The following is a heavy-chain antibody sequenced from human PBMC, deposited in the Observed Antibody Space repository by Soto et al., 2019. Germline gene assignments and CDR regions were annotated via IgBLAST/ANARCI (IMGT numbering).Heavy chain of an antibody. CDR2: ITINGNT. V-gene: IGHV4-4*07. Sequence: SETLSLTCMVSGAYISDFSWIWIRQPAGKGLEWIGRITINGNTQKNPSFKSRVTMSIDTSRNHFSLNLQSATAADTALYYCARETGENWTYEAHWGPGTLVTVSS. D-gene: IGHD1-7*01. CDR1: GAYISDFS. CDR3: ARETGENWTYEAH. J-gene: IGHJ1*01.